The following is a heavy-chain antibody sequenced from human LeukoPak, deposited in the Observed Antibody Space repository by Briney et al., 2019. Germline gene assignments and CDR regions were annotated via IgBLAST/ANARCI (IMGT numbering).Heavy chain of an antibody. V-gene: IGHV1-69*04. Sequence: SVKVSCKASGGTFSSYAISWVRQAPGQGLECMGRIIPILGIANYAQKFQGRVTITADKSTSTAYMELSSLRSEDTAVYYCARGHMITFGGVIVAPEDYWGQGTLVTVSS. CDR3: ARGHMITFGGVIVAPEDY. D-gene: IGHD3-16*02. J-gene: IGHJ4*02. CDR1: GGTFSSYA. CDR2: IIPILGIA.